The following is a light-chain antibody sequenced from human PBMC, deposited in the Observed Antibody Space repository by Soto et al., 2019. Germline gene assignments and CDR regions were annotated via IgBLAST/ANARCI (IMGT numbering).Light chain of an antibody. Sequence: DSVMTQTPLSLPVTPGEPASISCRSSQSLLDSDDGNTYLDWYLQKPGQSPQALIYMLSYRASGVPVRFSGSGSGTDFTLKISRVEAEDVGIYYCMQRIEFPWTCGQGTEVEIK. CDR2: MLS. V-gene: IGKV2-40*01. J-gene: IGKJ1*01. CDR3: MQRIEFPWT. CDR1: QSLLDSDDGNTY.